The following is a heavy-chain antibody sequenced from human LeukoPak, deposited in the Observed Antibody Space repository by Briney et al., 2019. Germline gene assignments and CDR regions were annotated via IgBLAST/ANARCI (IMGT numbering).Heavy chain of an antibody. CDR3: TTGIDYGGGY. J-gene: IGHJ4*02. CDR2: IKNKDEGEKT. Sequence: NPGGSLRLSCAASGFTFSSYSMNWVRQAPGKGLEWVGRIKNKDEGEKTDYAAPVKGRFTISRDDSKATLFLQMNSLKMEDTAIYYCTTGIDYGGGYWGQGTLVSVSS. D-gene: IGHD3-16*01. V-gene: IGHV3-15*05. CDR1: GFTFSSYS.